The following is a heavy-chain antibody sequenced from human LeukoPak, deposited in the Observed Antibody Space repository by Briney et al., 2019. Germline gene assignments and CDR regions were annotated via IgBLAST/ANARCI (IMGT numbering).Heavy chain of an antibody. CDR3: AREGKLNFDY. V-gene: IGHV7-4-1*02. CDR2: INTNTGNP. J-gene: IGHJ4*02. Sequence: ASVKVSCRASGYTFTGYYMHWVRQAPGQGLEWMGWINTNTGNPTYAQGFTGRFVFSLDTSVSTAYLQISSLKAEDTAVYYCAREGKLNFDYWGQGTLVTVSS. D-gene: IGHD4-23*01. CDR1: GYTFTGYY.